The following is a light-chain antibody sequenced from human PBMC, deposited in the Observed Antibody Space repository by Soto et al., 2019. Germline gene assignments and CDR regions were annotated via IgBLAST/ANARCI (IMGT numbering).Light chain of an antibody. V-gene: IGKV1-12*01. J-gene: IGKJ2*01. Sequence: DIQMTQAPSSVSASVGDRVPITCRASQGISTWLAWYQHQPGKAPKLLIYETSNLHNGVPSRFGGSGSRTDFTLAISSLQPEDFATYYCQQANSLPYTFGQGTKLEIE. CDR3: QQANSLPYT. CDR2: ETS. CDR1: QGISTW.